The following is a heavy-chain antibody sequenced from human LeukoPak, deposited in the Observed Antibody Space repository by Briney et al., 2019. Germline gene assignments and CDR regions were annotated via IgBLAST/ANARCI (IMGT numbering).Heavy chain of an antibody. V-gene: IGHV3-9*01. CDR1: GFTFDDYA. J-gene: IGHJ4*02. CDR2: ISWNSGSI. CDR3: AKDSNSGSSYFDY. D-gene: IGHD3-10*01. Sequence: GRSLRLSCAASGFTFDDYAMHWVRQAPGKGLEWVSGISWNSGSIGYADSVKGRFTISRDNAKNSLYLQMNSLRAEDTALYYCAKDSNSGSSYFDYWGQGTLVTVSS.